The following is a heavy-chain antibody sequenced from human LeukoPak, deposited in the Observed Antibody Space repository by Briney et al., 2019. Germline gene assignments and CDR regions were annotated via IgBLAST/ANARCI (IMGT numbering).Heavy chain of an antibody. J-gene: IGHJ4*02. Sequence: PSQTLSLTCSVSGGSISRGDYYWSWIRQPPGKGLEWIGCIYYSGSTDYKPSLKSRVTMSVDTSKNQFSLKLSSVIAADTAVYYCARDGIVVWTFDSWGQGTLVTVSS. CDR3: ARDGIVVWTFDS. V-gene: IGHV4-30-4*01. CDR1: GGSISRGDYY. CDR2: IYYSGST. D-gene: IGHD3-22*01.